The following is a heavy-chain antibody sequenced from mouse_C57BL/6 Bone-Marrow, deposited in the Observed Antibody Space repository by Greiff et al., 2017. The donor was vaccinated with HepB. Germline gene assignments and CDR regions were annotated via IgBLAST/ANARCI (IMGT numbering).Heavy chain of an antibody. CDR1: GYTFTSYW. D-gene: IGHD3-2*02. J-gene: IGHJ4*01. V-gene: IGHV1-50*01. Sequence: QVQLQQPGAELVKPGASVKLSCKASGYTFTSYWMQWVKQRPGQGLEWIGEIDPSDSYTNYNQKFKGKATLTVDTSSSTAYMQLSSLTSEDSAVYYCAKTAQATYAMDYWGQGTSVTVSS. CDR2: IDPSDSYT. CDR3: AKTAQATYAMDY.